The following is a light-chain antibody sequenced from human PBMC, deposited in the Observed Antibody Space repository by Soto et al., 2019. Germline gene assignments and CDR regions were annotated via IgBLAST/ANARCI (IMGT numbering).Light chain of an antibody. CDR1: QSVSSY. V-gene: IGKV3-11*01. CDR3: QQRSNWPPLP. Sequence: EIVLTQSPATLSLSPGERATRSCRASQSVSSYLAWYQQKPGQAPRLLIYDASNRATGIPARFSGSGSGTDFTLTISSLEPEDFAVYYCQQRSNWPPLPFGGGTKVEIK. CDR2: DAS. J-gene: IGKJ4*01.